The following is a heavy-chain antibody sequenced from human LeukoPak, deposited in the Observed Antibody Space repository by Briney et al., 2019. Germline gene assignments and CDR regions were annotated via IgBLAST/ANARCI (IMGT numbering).Heavy chain of an antibody. J-gene: IGHJ4*02. CDR3: ARRCSSTSCYGGFDY. CDR1: GGSISSYY. D-gene: IGHD2-2*01. Sequence: PSETLSLTCTVSGGSISSYYWSWIRQPPGKGLEWIGYIYYSGSTNYNPSLKSRVTISVDTSKNQFTLKLSSVTAADTAVYYCARRCSSTSCYGGFDYWGQGTLVTVSS. CDR2: IYYSGST. V-gene: IGHV4-59*01.